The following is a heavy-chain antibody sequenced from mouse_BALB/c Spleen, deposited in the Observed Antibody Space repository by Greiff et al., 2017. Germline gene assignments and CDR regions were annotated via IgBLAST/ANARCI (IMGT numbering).Heavy chain of an antibody. D-gene: IGHD1-1*01. CDR1: GFAFSSYD. V-gene: IGHV5-12-1*01. Sequence: EVKLQESGGGLVKPGGSLKLSCAASGFAFSSYDMSWVRQTPEKRLEWVAYISSGGGSTYYPDTVKGRFTISRDNAKNTLYLQMSSLKSEDTAMYYCARAPNYYDAMDYWGQGTSVTVSS. J-gene: IGHJ4*01. CDR3: ARAPNYYDAMDY. CDR2: ISSGGGST.